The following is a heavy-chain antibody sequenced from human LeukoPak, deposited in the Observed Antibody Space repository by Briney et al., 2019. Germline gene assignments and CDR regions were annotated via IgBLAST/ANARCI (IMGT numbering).Heavy chain of an antibody. Sequence: GGSLRLSCAASGFTFSSYAMHWVRQAPGKGLEWVAVISYDGSNKYYADSVKGRFTISRDNSKNTLYLQMNSLRAEDTAVYYCARDSMGRLDYWGQGTLVTVSS. CDR1: GFTFSSYA. CDR3: ARDSMGRLDY. CDR2: ISYDGSNK. D-gene: IGHD2/OR15-2a*01. V-gene: IGHV3-30-3*01. J-gene: IGHJ4*02.